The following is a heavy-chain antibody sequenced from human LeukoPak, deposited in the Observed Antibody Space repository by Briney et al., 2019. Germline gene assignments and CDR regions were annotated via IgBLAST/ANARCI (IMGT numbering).Heavy chain of an antibody. J-gene: IGHJ3*02. CDR3: AKDLYYYDSSGYLEAFDI. Sequence: GGSLRLSCAASGFTFSSYAMSWVRQAPGKGLEWVSAISGSGGSTYYADSVKGRFTISRDNSKNTLYLQMNSLRAEDTAVYYCAKDLYYYDSSGYLEAFDIWGQGTMVTVSS. V-gene: IGHV3-23*01. CDR1: GFTFSSYA. CDR2: ISGSGGST. D-gene: IGHD3-22*01.